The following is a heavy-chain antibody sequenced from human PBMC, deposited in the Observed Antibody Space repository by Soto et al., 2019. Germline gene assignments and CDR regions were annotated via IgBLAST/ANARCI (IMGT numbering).Heavy chain of an antibody. D-gene: IGHD3-10*01. CDR3: ARDRTLILRFGEVSYYYYYGMDV. Sequence: ASVKVSCKASGYTFTSYGISWVRQAPGQGLEWMGWISAYNGNTNYAQKLQGRVTMTTDTSTSTAYMELRSLRSDDTAVYYCARDRTLILRFGEVSYYYYYGMDVWGQGTTVTVSS. J-gene: IGHJ6*02. V-gene: IGHV1-18*01. CDR2: ISAYNGNT. CDR1: GYTFTSYG.